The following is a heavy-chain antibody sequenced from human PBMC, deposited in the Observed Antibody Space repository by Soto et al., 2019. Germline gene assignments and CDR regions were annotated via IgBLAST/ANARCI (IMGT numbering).Heavy chain of an antibody. D-gene: IGHD6-6*01. J-gene: IGHJ6*02. CDR1: GGTFSSYA. V-gene: IGHV1-69*13. Sequence: SVKVSCKASGGTFSSYAISWVRQAPGQGLEWMGGIIPIFGTANYAQKFQGRVTITADESTSTAYMELSSLRSEDTAVYYCASPYSSSSGYYYYGMDVRGQGTTVTVSS. CDR2: IIPIFGTA. CDR3: ASPYSSSSGYYYYGMDV.